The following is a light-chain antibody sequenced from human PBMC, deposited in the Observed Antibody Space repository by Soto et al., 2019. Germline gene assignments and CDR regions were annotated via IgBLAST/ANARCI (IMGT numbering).Light chain of an antibody. CDR2: GAS. J-gene: IGKJ2*01. CDR3: QQLTNFRFT. V-gene: IGKV1-9*01. Sequence: IQLTQSPSSLSASVGDRVTITCRASQGINKFLAWYQQKPGKAPQLLVYGASTLQSGFPSRFSGSVSRTDFTVTISSLQHEDFATYYCQQLTNFRFTVGQGTKLDIK. CDR1: QGINKF.